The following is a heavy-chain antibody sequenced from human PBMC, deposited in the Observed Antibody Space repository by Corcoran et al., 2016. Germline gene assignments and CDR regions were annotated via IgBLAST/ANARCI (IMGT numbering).Heavy chain of an antibody. CDR3: ARDDGDYEYYYYYGMDV. J-gene: IGHJ6*02. V-gene: IGHV1-18*01. CDR1: GYTFTSYG. D-gene: IGHD4-17*01. Sequence: QVQLVQSGAEVKKPGASVKVSCKASGYTFTSYGISGVRQAPGQGLEWMGWISAYNGNTNYAQKLQGRVTMTPDTSTSTAYMELRSLRSDDTAVYYCARDDGDYEYYYYYGMDVWGQGTTVTVSS. CDR2: ISAYNGNT.